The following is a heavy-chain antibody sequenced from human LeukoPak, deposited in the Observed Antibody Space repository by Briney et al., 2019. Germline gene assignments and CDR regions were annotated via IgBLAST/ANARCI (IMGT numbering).Heavy chain of an antibody. Sequence: EASVKVSCKASRYTFTGYYMHWVRQAPGQGLEWMGWINPNSGGTNYAQKFQGWVTMTRDTSISTAYMELSRLRSDDTAVYYCARAGTVEMRPLDYWGQGTLVTVSS. V-gene: IGHV1-2*04. CDR3: ARAGTVEMRPLDY. CDR2: INPNSGGT. J-gene: IGHJ4*02. CDR1: RYTFTGYY. D-gene: IGHD5-24*01.